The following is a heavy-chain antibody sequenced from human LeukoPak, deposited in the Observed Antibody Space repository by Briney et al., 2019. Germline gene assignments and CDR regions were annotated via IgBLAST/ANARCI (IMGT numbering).Heavy chain of an antibody. V-gene: IGHV3-53*01. D-gene: IGHD2/OR15-2a*01. J-gene: IGHJ4*02. CDR2: IYSGGTT. Sequence: GGSLRLSCAASGYTVSSNYMSWVRQAPGKGLEWVSVIYSGGTTYYADSVKGRFTISRDNSKNTLYLQMNSLRGEDTAVYYCARVLSVSYCDSWGQGTLVTVSS. CDR3: ARVLSVSYCDS. CDR1: GYTVSSNY.